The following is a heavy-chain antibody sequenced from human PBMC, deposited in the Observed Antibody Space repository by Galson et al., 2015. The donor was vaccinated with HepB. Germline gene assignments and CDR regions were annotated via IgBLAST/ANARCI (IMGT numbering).Heavy chain of an antibody. CDR2: ISAYNGNT. J-gene: IGHJ4*02. CDR1: GYTFTSYG. V-gene: IGHV1-18*01. CDR3: ARDTSTGIELWGRY. D-gene: IGHD5-18*01. Sequence: SVKVSCKASGYTFTSYGISWVRQAPGQGLEWMGWISAYNGNTNYTQKLQGRVTMTTDTSTSTAYMELRSLRSDDTAVYYCARDTSTGIELWGRYWGQGTLVTVSS.